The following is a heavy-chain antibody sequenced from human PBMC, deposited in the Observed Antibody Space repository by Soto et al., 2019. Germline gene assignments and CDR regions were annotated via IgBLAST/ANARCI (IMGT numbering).Heavy chain of an antibody. CDR3: ARDHGGYGAFDY. CDR2: ISSSGVT. V-gene: IGHV1-18*04. J-gene: IGHJ4*02. CDR1: GYTFSSSA. D-gene: IGHD5-12*01. Sequence: QVRLVQSGPEVKKPEASVKVSYKASGYTFSSSAISWVRQAPGQGPEWMGWISSSGVTNYAQNFSGRVTLTVDSSTTTAYMEVRSLSSADTAIYYCARDHGGYGAFDYWGQGTLVTVSS.